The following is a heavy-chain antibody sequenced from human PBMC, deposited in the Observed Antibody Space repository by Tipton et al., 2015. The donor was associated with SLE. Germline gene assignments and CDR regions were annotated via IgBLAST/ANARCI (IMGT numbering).Heavy chain of an antibody. Sequence: TLSLTCTVSGGSISSYYWSWIRQPAGGGLEWIGRIYTNENTNYNPSLKSRVTTSVDTSKNQFSLNLRSVTAADTAVYYCAVGGPDYWGQGMLVTVSS. V-gene: IGHV4-4*07. D-gene: IGHD2-15*01. CDR3: AVGGPDY. CDR1: GGSISSYY. CDR2: IYTNENT. J-gene: IGHJ4*02.